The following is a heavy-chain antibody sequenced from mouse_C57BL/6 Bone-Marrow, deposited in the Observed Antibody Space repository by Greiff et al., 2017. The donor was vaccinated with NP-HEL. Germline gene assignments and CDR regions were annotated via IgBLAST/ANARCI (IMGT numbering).Heavy chain of an antibody. V-gene: IGHV5-16*01. CDR3: AREGGLRRRTYAMDY. CDR1: GFTFSDYY. J-gene: IGHJ4*01. CDR2: INYDGSST. Sequence: EVKVVESEGGLVQPGSSMKLSCTASGFTFSDYYMAWVRQVPEKGLEWVANINYDGSSTYYLDSLMSRFIISRDNAKNILYLQMSSLKSEDTATYYCAREGGLRRRTYAMDYWGQGTSVTVSS. D-gene: IGHD2-4*01.